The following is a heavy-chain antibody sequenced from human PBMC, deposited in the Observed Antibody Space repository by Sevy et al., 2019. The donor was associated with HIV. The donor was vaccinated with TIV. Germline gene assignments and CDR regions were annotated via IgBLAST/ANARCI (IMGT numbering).Heavy chain of an antibody. CDR2: ITLSGSSM. CDR1: GFTFSSYE. D-gene: IGHD1-26*01. Sequence: GGSLRLSCAASGFTFSSYEMNWVRQAPGKGLEWISYITLSGSSMYYADSVKGRFTISRDNFKKTLYLQMSSLRAEDTAVYYCVTRGGLVGATDFDYWGQGTRVTVSS. V-gene: IGHV3-48*03. CDR3: VTRGGLVGATDFDY. J-gene: IGHJ4*02.